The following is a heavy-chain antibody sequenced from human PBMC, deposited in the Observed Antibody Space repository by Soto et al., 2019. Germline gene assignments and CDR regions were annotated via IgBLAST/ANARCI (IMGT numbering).Heavy chain of an antibody. J-gene: IGHJ4*02. CDR3: AHRLGGSYPPYFDY. CDR2: IYWDDDK. CDR1: GFSLSTSGVG. D-gene: IGHD1-26*01. V-gene: IGHV2-5*02. Sequence: QITLKESGPTLVKPTQTLTLTCTFSGFSLSTSGVGVGWIRQPPGKALGWLALIYWDDDKRYSPSLKSRLTITKDTSKNQVVLTMTNMDPVDTATYYCAHRLGGSYPPYFDYWGQGTLVTVSS.